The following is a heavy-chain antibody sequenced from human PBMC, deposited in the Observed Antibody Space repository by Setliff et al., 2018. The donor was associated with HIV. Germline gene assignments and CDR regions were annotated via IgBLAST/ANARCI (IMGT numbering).Heavy chain of an antibody. J-gene: IGHJ4*02. CDR1: GYTLSDYG. CDR3: ARTMDYGDYEPLDY. Sequence: ASVKVSCKASGYTLSDYGMTWVRQAPGQGLEWMAWISAYSGNRKFAQKFQGRVTVTRDTSTSTAYMEPTSLRSDDTAVYYCARTMDYGDYEPLDYWGQGTLVTVSS. V-gene: IGHV1-18*01. D-gene: IGHD4-17*01. CDR2: ISAYSGNR.